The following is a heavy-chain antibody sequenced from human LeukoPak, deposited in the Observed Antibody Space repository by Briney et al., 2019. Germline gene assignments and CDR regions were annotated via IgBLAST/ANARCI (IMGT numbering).Heavy chain of an antibody. CDR2: ISAYNGNT. CDR3: ARCIAAAGTSWFDP. J-gene: IGHJ5*02. Sequence: ASVKVSCKASGYTFTSYGISWVRQAPGQGLEWMGWISAYNGNTNYAQKLQGRVTMTTDTSTSTAYMELRSLRSDDAAVYSCARCIAAAGTSWFDPWGQGTLVTVSS. D-gene: IGHD6-13*01. V-gene: IGHV1-18*01. CDR1: GYTFTSYG.